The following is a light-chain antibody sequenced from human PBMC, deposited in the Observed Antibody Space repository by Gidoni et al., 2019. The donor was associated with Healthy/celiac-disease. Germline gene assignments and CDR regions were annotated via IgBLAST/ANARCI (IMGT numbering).Light chain of an antibody. V-gene: IGKV3-15*01. CDR1: QSVIST. CDR2: GAS. CDR3: QQYNNWPPWT. J-gene: IGKJ1*01. Sequence: EIVMTQSPSTLAVSHGERATLSCRASQSVISTLAWYQQKPCQAPRLLLYGASTRATGIPARFSGSGSGTEFTLTIISLQSEDFAVYYCQQYNNWPPWTFGQGTKVEIK.